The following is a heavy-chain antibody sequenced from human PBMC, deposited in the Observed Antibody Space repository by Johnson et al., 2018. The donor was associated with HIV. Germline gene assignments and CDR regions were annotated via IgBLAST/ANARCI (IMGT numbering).Heavy chain of an antibody. CDR1: GFTFSSYG. Sequence: VQLVESGGGVVQPGGSLRLSCAASGFTFSSYGMHWVRQAPGKGLEWVAFIRYDGKNKYFGDSVKGRFTISRDNSKNTLYLQMNSLRAEDTAVYYCARGDFWSGYPDAFDIWGQGTMVTVSS. CDR2: IRYDGKNK. D-gene: IGHD3-3*01. CDR3: ARGDFWSGYPDAFDI. V-gene: IGHV3-30*02. J-gene: IGHJ3*02.